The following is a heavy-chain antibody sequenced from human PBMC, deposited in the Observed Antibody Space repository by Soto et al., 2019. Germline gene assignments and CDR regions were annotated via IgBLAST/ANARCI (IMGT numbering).Heavy chain of an antibody. CDR2: ISWNSGNT. CDR1: GFTFDNYA. J-gene: IGHJ4*02. CDR3: ARSPQYCSSTTCRAYFDY. V-gene: IGHV3-9*01. D-gene: IGHD2-2*01. Sequence: EVQLVESGGGLVQPGRSLRLSCAASGFTFDNYAMHWVRQAPGKGLEWVPSISWNSGNTDYAGSVKGRFIISRDSAKNSLYLQMNSLRAEDTALYYCARSPQYCSSTTCRAYFDYWGQGTLVTVSS.